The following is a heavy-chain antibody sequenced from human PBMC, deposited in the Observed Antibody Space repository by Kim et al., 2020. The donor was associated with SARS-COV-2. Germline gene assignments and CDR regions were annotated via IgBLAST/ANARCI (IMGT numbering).Heavy chain of an antibody. V-gene: IGHV3-7*03. Sequence: YYVDSVKRRFTISRDNAKNSLYLQMNSLRAEDTAVYYCARLYSSSWYFDYWGQGTLVTVSS. D-gene: IGHD6-13*01. CDR3: ARLYSSSWYFDY. J-gene: IGHJ4*02.